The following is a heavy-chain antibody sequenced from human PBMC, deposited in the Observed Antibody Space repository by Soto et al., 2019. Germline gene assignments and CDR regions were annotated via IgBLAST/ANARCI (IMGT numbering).Heavy chain of an antibody. CDR2: ISYDGSNK. V-gene: IGHV3-30*18. J-gene: IGHJ6*02. Sequence: GGSLRLSCAASGFTFSSYGMHWVRQAPGKGLEWVAVISYDGSNKYYADSVKGRFTISRDNSKNTLYLQMNSLRAEDTVVYYCAKDPGPTYYDFWSVTRGAQDYYYYGMDVWGQGTTVTVSS. CDR1: GFTFSSYG. D-gene: IGHD3-3*01. CDR3: AKDPGPTYYDFWSVTRGAQDYYYYGMDV.